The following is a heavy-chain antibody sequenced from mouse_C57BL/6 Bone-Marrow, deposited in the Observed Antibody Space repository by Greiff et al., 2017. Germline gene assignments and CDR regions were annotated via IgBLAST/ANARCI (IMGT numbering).Heavy chain of an antibody. CDR1: GFTFSNYW. CDR2: IRLKSDNYAT. J-gene: IGHJ3*01. D-gene: IGHD2-14*01. Sequence: DVHLVESGGGLVQPGGSMKLSCVASGFTFSNYWMNWVRQSPEKGLEWVAQIRLKSDNYATHYAESVKGRFTISRDDYKSSVYLQMNNLRAEDTGSYYCTAYAAYWGQGTLVTVSA. V-gene: IGHV6-3*01. CDR3: TAYAAY.